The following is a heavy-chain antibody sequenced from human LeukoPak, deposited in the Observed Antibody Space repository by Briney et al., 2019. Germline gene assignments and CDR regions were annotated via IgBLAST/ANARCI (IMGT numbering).Heavy chain of an antibody. CDR2: ISTSGST. V-gene: IGHV4-4*07. J-gene: IGHJ6*03. Sequence: ETLSLSCTVSGVSISGVSGSWIRQPAGKGRQWFGRISTSGSTNYNPALQSRVTMSVDRSTNEFSLTVRSVTAADTALYYWARGLPSYGDYVDYYFYMDVWGKGNTVTVSS. CDR3: ARGLPSYGDYVDYYFYMDV. D-gene: IGHD4-17*01. CDR1: GVSISGVS.